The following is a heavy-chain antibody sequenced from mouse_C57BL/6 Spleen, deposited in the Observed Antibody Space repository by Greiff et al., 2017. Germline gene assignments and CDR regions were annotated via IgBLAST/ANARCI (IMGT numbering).Heavy chain of an antibody. Sequence: EVKLEESGEGLVKPGGSLKLSCAASGFTFSSYAMSWVRQTPEKRLEWVAYISSGGDYIYYADTVKGRFTISRDNARNTLYLQMSSLKSEDTAMYYCTRDDYGSSFAWFAYWGQGTLVTVSA. V-gene: IGHV5-9-1*02. J-gene: IGHJ3*01. CDR1: GFTFSSYA. CDR3: TRDDYGSSFAWFAY. D-gene: IGHD1-1*01. CDR2: ISSGGDYI.